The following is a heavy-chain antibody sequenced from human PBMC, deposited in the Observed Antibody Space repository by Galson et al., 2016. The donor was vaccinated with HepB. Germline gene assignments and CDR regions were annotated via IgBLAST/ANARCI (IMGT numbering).Heavy chain of an antibody. CDR3: ARARRSGSGWYFDY. Sequence: TLSLTCAVSGGSISDSAYYWSWIRQPPGKGLQWIGYIYYSGTTYYNPSLKSRLTISVDTSKSHFSLRLSFMTAADTAVYYCARARRSGSGWYFDYWGQGTLVTVSS. J-gene: IGHJ4*02. CDR1: GGSISDSAYY. V-gene: IGHV4-31*11. D-gene: IGHD3-10*01. CDR2: IYYSGTT.